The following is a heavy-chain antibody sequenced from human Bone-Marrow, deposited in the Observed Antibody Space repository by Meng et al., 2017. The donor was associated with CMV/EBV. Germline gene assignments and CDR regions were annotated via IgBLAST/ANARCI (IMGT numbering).Heavy chain of an antibody. V-gene: IGHV1-46*01. J-gene: IGHJ6*02. Sequence: ASVKVSCKASGYTFTSYYMHWVRQAPGQGLEWMGIINPSGGSTSYAQKFQGRATMIRDTSTSTVYMELSSLRSEDTAVYYCARERAVVVISTTGGMDVWGQGTTVTVSS. CDR2: INPSGGST. D-gene: IGHD2-21*01. CDR3: ARERAVVVISTTGGMDV. CDR1: GYTFTSYY.